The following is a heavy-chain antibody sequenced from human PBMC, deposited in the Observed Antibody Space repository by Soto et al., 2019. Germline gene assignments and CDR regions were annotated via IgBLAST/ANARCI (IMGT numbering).Heavy chain of an antibody. CDR3: ARGLGANDGYYFDY. J-gene: IGHJ4*02. CDR1: GGSIGSGGYF. CDR2: IHHRGST. V-gene: IGHV4-39*07. Sequence: SDTLSLPGTLSGGSIGSGGYFRSWIRQHPGKGLEWLGSIHHRGSTYYSPSLKSRVTISIDTSKNQSSLRLTSVTDADPAVFYCARGLGANDGYYFDYWGQGATVTVSS. D-gene: IGHD1-26*01.